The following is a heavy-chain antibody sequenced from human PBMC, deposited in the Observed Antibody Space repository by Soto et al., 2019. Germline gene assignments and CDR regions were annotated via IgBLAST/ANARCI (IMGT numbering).Heavy chain of an antibody. J-gene: IGHJ4*02. CDR1: GFTFSSYG. CDR2: ISYDGSNK. Sequence: GGSLRLSCAASGFTFSSYGMHWVRQAPGKGLDWVAVISYDGSNKYYADSVKGRFTISRDNSKNTLYLQMNSLRAEDTAVYYCAKDYSSSWYRYFDYWGQAPLVTVSS. V-gene: IGHV3-30*18. D-gene: IGHD6-13*01. CDR3: AKDYSSSWYRYFDY.